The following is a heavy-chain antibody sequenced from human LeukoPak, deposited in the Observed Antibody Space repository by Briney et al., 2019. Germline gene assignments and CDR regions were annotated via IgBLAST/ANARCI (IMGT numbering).Heavy chain of an antibody. Sequence: GGSLRLSCAASGFTFSSFAMHWVRQAPGKGLEWVAVISYDGSNKYYADSVKGRFTISRDNSKNSIYLQMNTLRVEDTAVYYCARGRYYDMGGGHFDYWGQGTLVTVSS. J-gene: IGHJ4*02. CDR1: GFTFSSFA. CDR3: ARGRYYDMGGGHFDY. D-gene: IGHD3-3*01. CDR2: ISYDGSNK. V-gene: IGHV3-30-3*01.